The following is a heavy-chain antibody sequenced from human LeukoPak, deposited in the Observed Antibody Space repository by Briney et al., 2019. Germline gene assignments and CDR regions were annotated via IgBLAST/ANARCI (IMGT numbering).Heavy chain of an antibody. V-gene: IGHV4-59*08. J-gene: IGHJ4*02. CDR2: IYYSGST. D-gene: IGHD2-8*02. Sequence: SETLSLTCTVSGGSISSYYWSWIRQPPGKGLEWIGYIYYSGSTNYNPPLKSRVTISVDTSKNQFSLKLSSVTAADTAVYYCARYWGRRNYFDYWGQGTLVTVSS. CDR1: GGSISSYY. CDR3: ARYWGRRNYFDY.